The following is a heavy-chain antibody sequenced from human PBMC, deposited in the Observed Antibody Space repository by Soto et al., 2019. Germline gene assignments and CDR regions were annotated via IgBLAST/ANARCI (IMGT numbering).Heavy chain of an antibody. CDR3: VTFARTVWSGYYPRAHLNWFDP. CDR1: GGTFSSYA. D-gene: IGHD3-3*01. CDR2: IIPIFGTA. V-gene: IGHV1-69*06. Sequence: QVQLVQSGAEVKKPGSSVKVSCKASGGTFSSYAISWVRQAPGQGLEWMGGIIPIFGTATYAQKFQGRVTTTADKSTSTAYMELSSLRSEDTAVYYCVTFARTVWSGYYPRAHLNWFDPCGQGTLVTVSS. J-gene: IGHJ5*02.